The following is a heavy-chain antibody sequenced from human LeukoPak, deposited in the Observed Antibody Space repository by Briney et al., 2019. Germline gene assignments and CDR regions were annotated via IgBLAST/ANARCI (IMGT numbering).Heavy chain of an antibody. CDR2: INPSGGSA. J-gene: IGHJ4*02. Sequence: ASVKVSCKASGYTFTSYYMHWVRQAPGQGLEWMGIINPSGGSASYAQKFQGRVTMIRDTSTSTVYMELSSLRSEDTAVYYCARGVRVEGSGSYEGPFFDYWGQGTLVTVSS. D-gene: IGHD3-10*01. CDR1: GYTFTSYY. CDR3: ARGVRVEGSGSYEGPFFDY. V-gene: IGHV1-46*01.